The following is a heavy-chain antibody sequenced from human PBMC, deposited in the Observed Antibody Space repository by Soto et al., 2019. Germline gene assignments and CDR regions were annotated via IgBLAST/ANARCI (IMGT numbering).Heavy chain of an antibody. J-gene: IGHJ6*02. CDR3: ARDQNPWAESDYYGSGRYYGMDV. CDR1: GYTFTGYY. D-gene: IGHD3-10*01. CDR2: IDPNSGGT. Sequence: GASVKVSCKASGYTFTGYYMHWVRQAPGQGLEWMGWIDPNSGGTNYAQKFQGRVTMTRDTSISTAYMELSRLRSDDTAVYYCARDQNPWAESDYYGSGRYYGMDVWGQGTTVTVSS. V-gene: IGHV1-2*02.